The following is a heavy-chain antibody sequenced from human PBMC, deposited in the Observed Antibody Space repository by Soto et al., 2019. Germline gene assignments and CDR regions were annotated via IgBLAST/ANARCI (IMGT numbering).Heavy chain of an antibody. Sequence: EVQLVESGGGLVQPGGSLRLSCAASGFSFDSFSMSWVRQAPGKGLEWVSYISSGSGSMYNADSVRGRFTISRDNAKNSLSLQMNSLRDEDSAVYYCAKMTGGSSWRPLDFWGQGTLVTVSS. J-gene: IGHJ4*02. CDR3: AKMTGGSSWRPLDF. V-gene: IGHV3-48*02. CDR1: GFSFDSFS. D-gene: IGHD6-13*01. CDR2: ISSGSGSM.